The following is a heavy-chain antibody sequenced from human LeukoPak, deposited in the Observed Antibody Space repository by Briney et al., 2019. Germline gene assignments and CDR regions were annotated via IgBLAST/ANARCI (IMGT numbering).Heavy chain of an antibody. Sequence: PSETLSLTCSVSGYSIKSDYFWAWIRQPPGKGPEWIGSIHHGGTTYYNPSLKNRVTISVDTSKNQFSLKLSSVTAADTAVYYCARVPYYDFWSGYYDYWGQGTLVTVSS. CDR1: GYSIKSDYF. CDR3: ARVPYYDFWSGYYDY. D-gene: IGHD3-3*01. V-gene: IGHV4-38-2*02. CDR2: IHHGGTT. J-gene: IGHJ4*02.